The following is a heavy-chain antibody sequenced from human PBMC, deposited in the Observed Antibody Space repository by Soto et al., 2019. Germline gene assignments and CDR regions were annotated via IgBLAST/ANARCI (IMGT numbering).Heavy chain of an antibody. V-gene: IGHV3-23*01. J-gene: IGHJ5*02. CDR3: AANWYENWFDP. D-gene: IGHD1-1*01. CDR2: ISGSSSIT. CDR1: GFTFSNYA. Sequence: EVQLLESGGGLVQPGGSLRLSCAASGFTFSNYAMSWVRQAPEKGLEWVSIISGSSSITYYADSVNGRFTISRDNSKNTLHMQMNSLRADDTAVYYCAANWYENWFDPWGQGTLVSVSS.